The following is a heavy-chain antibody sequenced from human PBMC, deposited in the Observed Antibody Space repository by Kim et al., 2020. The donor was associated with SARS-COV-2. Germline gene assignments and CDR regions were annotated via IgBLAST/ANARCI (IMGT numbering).Heavy chain of an antibody. Sequence: GGSLSLSCAASGFTFSSYEMNWVRQAPGKGLEWVSYISSSGSTIYYADSVKGRFTISRDNAKNSLYLQMNSLRAEDTAVYYCARVKPQWLVSYGMDVWGQGTTVTVSS. CDR3: ARVKPQWLVSYGMDV. CDR2: ISSSGSTI. V-gene: IGHV3-48*03. CDR1: GFTFSSYE. J-gene: IGHJ6*02. D-gene: IGHD6-19*01.